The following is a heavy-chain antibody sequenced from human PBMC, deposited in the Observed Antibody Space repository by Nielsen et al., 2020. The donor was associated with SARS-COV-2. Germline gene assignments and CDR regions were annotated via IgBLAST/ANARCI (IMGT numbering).Heavy chain of an antibody. CDR1: GFTFSSYG. CDR2: IRYDGSNK. J-gene: IGHJ6*02. D-gene: IGHD4-17*01. Sequence: GESLKISCAASGFTFSSYGMHWVRQAPGKGLEWVAFIRYDGSNKYYADSVKGRFTISRDNSRNTLYLQMNTLRPEDTAVYSCARDAYGDLIYGMDVWGRGTTVTVSS. CDR3: ARDAYGDLIYGMDV. V-gene: IGHV3-30*02.